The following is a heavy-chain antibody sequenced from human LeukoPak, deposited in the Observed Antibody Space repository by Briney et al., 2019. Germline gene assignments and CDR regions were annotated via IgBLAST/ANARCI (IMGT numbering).Heavy chain of an antibody. V-gene: IGHV3-21*01. CDR1: GFTFSSYS. CDR2: ISSSSSYI. J-gene: IGHJ6*04. D-gene: IGHD2-2*01. Sequence: PGGSLRLSCAASGFTFSSYSMNWVRQAPGKGLEWVSSISSSSSYIYYADSVKGRFTISRDNAKNSLYLQMNSLRAEDTAVYYCARGADIVVVPASDVWGKGTTVTVSS. CDR3: ARGADIVVVPASDV.